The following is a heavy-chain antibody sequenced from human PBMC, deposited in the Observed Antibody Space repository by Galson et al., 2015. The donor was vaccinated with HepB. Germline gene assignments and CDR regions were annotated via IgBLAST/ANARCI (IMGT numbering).Heavy chain of an antibody. V-gene: IGHV5-10-1*01. CDR1: GYSFSNYW. D-gene: IGHD5-12*01. Sequence: QSGAEVKKPGESLRISCKGSGYSFSNYWITGVRQVPGKGLEWMGRIDPTDSYTNYSPSFRGHVTISTYNSISTAYLQWSSLKASDTAIFYCARTSSAYDYVDSWGQGTLVTVSS. J-gene: IGHJ4*02. CDR3: ARTSSAYDYVDS. CDR2: IDPTDSYT.